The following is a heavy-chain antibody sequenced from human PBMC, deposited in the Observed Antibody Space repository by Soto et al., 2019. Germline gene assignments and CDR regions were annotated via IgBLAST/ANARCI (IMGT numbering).Heavy chain of an antibody. V-gene: IGHV1-18*01. CDR2: ISAYNGNT. Sequence: QVQLVQSGAEVKKPGASVKVSCKASGYTFTSYGISWVRQAPGQGLEWMGWISAYNGNTNYAQKLQGRVTMTTDTSTSTADMELRSLRSDDTAVYYCARDLFSGGNIAAAGTGGPNWFDPWGQGTLVTVSS. CDR3: ARDLFSGGNIAAAGTGGPNWFDP. D-gene: IGHD6-13*01. J-gene: IGHJ5*02. CDR1: GYTFTSYG.